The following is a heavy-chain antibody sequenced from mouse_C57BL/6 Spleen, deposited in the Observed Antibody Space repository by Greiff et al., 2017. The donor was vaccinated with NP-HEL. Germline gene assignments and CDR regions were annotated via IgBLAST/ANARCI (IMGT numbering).Heavy chain of an antibody. CDR1: GYAFSSSW. CDR3: ARIGITTVVAPFDD. D-gene: IGHD1-1*01. CDR2: IYPGDGDT. V-gene: IGHV1-82*01. Sequence: QVQLQQSGPELVKPGASVKISCKASGYAFSSSWMNWVKQRPGKGLEWIGRIYPGDGDTNYNGKFKGKATLTADKSSSTAYMQLSSLTYEDSAVYFCARIGITTVVAPFDDWGQGTTLTVSS. J-gene: IGHJ2*01.